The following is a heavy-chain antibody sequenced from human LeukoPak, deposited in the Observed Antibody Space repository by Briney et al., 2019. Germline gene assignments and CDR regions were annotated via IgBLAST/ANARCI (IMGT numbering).Heavy chain of an antibody. V-gene: IGHV3-30*02. CDR1: GFTFSNYG. D-gene: IGHD6-6*01. Sequence: GGSLRLSCAASGFTFSNYGMHWVRQAPGKGLEWVAFIRFDGTNKYYADSVKGRLTISRDNCKNTLYLQMNSLRVDDTGVYYCAGPSSSGVGYWGQGTLVTVSS. CDR3: AGPSSSGVGY. CDR2: IRFDGTNK. J-gene: IGHJ4*02.